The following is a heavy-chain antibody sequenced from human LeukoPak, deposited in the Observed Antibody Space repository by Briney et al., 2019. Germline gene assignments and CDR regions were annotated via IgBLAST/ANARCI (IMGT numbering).Heavy chain of an antibody. CDR2: INPNSGGT. CDR3: ARAQDSSGYYTPGY. D-gene: IGHD3-22*01. Sequence: ASVKVSCKASGYTFTGYYMHWVRRAPGQGLEWMGWINPNSGGTNYAQKFQGRVTMTRDTSISTAYMELSRLRSDDTAVYYCARAQDSSGYYTPGYWGQGTLVTVSS. CDR1: GYTFTGYY. J-gene: IGHJ4*02. V-gene: IGHV1-2*02.